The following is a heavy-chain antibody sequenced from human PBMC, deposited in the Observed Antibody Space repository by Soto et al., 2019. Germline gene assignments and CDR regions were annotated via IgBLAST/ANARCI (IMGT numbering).Heavy chain of an antibody. CDR2: INPILSMS. CDR3: ATSYGSGYRAFDS. CDR1: GDTFSFYT. V-gene: IGHV1-69*02. J-gene: IGHJ4*02. D-gene: IGHD3-10*01. Sequence: GASVKVSCKASGDTFSFYTINWVRQAPGLGLEWVGRINPILSMSNYAQKIQGRVTMTADKSTNTAYMELRSLRSEDTAMYFCATSYGSGYRAFDSWGQGALVTVSS.